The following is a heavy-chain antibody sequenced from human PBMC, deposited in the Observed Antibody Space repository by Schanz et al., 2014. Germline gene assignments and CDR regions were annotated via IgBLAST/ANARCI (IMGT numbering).Heavy chain of an antibody. CDR1: GYSFTTYD. J-gene: IGHJ3*02. V-gene: IGHV1-8*01. CDR3: ARGTSTGAFDI. CDR2: MNPTTGNR. Sequence: QVQLVQSGAEVKKPGASVRVSCKASGYSFTTYDVNWVRQATGQGLEWMGWMNPTTGNRGYAQNFQGRVTMTRDTSTSTVYMELSSLRSEDTAVYFCARGTSTGAFDIWGQGTMVTVSS.